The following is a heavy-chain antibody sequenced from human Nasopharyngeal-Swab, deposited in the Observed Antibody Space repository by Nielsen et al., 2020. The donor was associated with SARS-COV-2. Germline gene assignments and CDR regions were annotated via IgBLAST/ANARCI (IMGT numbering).Heavy chain of an antibody. Sequence: PGKGLEWIGEINHSGSTNYNPSLKSRVTISVDTSKNQFSLKLSSATAADTAVYYCAREALLGYCSGGSCYRTWFDPWGQGTLVTVSS. CDR2: INHSGST. V-gene: IGHV4-34*01. D-gene: IGHD2-15*01. CDR3: AREALLGYCSGGSCYRTWFDP. J-gene: IGHJ5*02.